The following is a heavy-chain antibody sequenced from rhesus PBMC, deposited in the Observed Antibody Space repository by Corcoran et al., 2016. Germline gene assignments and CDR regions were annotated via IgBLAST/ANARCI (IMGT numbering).Heavy chain of an antibody. J-gene: IGHJ4*01. Sequence: QVQLQESGPGLVKPLETLSLTCAVSGGSISRNYWSWIRPAPGKGLEWIGYIYGSGSSTNYNPSLKSRVTLSVDTSKNQLSLKLSSVTAADTAVYYCARRGEVQLQFWGQGVLVTVSS. CDR1: GGSISRNY. CDR3: ARRGEVQLQF. V-gene: IGHV4S11*01. CDR2: IYGSGSST. D-gene: IGHD5-12*01.